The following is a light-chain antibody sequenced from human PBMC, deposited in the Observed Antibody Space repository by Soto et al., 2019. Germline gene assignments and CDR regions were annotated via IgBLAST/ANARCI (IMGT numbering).Light chain of an antibody. CDR3: ASWDDSLSGYV. CDR1: TSNILRNY. J-gene: IGLJ1*01. V-gene: IGLV1-47*01. Sequence: QSVLTQPPSASGNPGQRLTISCSGSTSNILRNYVYWYRQLPGTAPRLLISMNDQRPSGVPDRFSGSKSGTSASLAISGLRSEDEADYYCASWDDSLSGYVFGHGTKVTVL. CDR2: MND.